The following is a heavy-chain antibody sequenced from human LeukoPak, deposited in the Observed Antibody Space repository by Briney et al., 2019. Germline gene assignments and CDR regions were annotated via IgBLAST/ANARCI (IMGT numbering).Heavy chain of an antibody. V-gene: IGHV4-30-2*01. D-gene: IGHD6-13*01. Sequence: PSETLSLTCAVSGGSISSGGYSWSRIRQPPGKGLEWIGYISHSGSTYYNPSLKSRVTISVDKSKNQFSLELTSVTAADTAVYYCARYSTTWPYWYFDLWGRGTLVTVSS. CDR1: GGSISSGGYS. CDR2: ISHSGST. J-gene: IGHJ2*01. CDR3: ARYSTTWPYWYFDL.